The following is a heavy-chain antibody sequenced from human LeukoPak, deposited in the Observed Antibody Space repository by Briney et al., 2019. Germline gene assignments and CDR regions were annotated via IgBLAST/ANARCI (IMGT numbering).Heavy chain of an antibody. J-gene: IGHJ4*02. Sequence: SETLSLTCTASGGSISSYYWSWIRQPPGKGLEWIGYIYYSGSTNYNPSLKSRVTISVDTSKNQFSLKLSSVTAADTAVYYCASGYSYGYQFDYWGQGTLVTVSS. CDR3: ASGYSYGYQFDY. CDR1: GGSISSYY. CDR2: IYYSGST. V-gene: IGHV4-59*08. D-gene: IGHD5-18*01.